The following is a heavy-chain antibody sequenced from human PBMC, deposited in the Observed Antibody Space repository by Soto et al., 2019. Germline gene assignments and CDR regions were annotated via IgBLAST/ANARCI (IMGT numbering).Heavy chain of an antibody. V-gene: IGHV4-39*01. D-gene: IGHD6-19*01. CDR3: ARRSVAGRIYYYYYGMDV. Sequence: SETLSLTCTVSGGSISSSSYYWGWIRQPPGKGLEWIGSIYYSGSTYYNPSLKSRVTISVDTSKNQFSLKLSSVTAADTAVYYCARRSVAGRIYYYYYGMDVWGQGTTVTVSS. J-gene: IGHJ6*02. CDR2: IYYSGST. CDR1: GGSISSSSYY.